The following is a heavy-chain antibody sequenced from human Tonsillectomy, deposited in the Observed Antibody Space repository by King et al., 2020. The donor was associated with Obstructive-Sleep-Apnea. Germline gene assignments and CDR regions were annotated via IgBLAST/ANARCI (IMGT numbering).Heavy chain of an antibody. CDR2: IRYDGSNK. D-gene: IGHD3-10*01. CDR1: GFSFSTYG. J-gene: IGHJ4*02. Sequence: VQLVESGGGVVQPGGSLRLSCAASGFSFSTYGMHWVRQAPGKGLERVACIRYDGSNKYYTDSVKGRFTISRDNSKNTLYLQMNSLRAEDTAVYYCAKYGVIWGQGTLVTVSS. CDR3: AKYGVI. V-gene: IGHV3-30*02.